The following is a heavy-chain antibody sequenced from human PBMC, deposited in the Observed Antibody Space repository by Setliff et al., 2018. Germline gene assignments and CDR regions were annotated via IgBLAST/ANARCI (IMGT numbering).Heavy chain of an antibody. D-gene: IGHD3-22*01. Sequence: SVKVSCKASGGTFSNYAISWVRQAPGQGLEWMGVIIPILGIANYAQKFQGRVTITADKSTSTAYMELSSLRSEDTAVYYCARIGITMIVVVNPSLFYGMDVWGQGTTVTVSS. V-gene: IGHV1-69*10. CDR1: GGTFSNYA. J-gene: IGHJ6*02. CDR2: IIPILGIA. CDR3: ARIGITMIVVVNPSLFYGMDV.